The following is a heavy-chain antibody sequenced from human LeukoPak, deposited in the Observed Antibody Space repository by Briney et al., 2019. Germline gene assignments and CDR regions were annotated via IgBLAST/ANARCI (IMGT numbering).Heavy chain of an antibody. D-gene: IGHD3-22*01. J-gene: IGHJ6*02. V-gene: IGHV1-69*01. Sequence: ASVKVSCKASGGTFSSYAICWVRQAPGQGLEWMGGIIPIFGTANYAQKFQGRVTITADESTSTAYMELSSLRSEDTAVYYCARDLAPSYYYDSSGYPKYYYYGMDVWGQGTTVTVSS. CDR1: GGTFSSYA. CDR3: ARDLAPSYYYDSSGYPKYYYYGMDV. CDR2: IIPIFGTA.